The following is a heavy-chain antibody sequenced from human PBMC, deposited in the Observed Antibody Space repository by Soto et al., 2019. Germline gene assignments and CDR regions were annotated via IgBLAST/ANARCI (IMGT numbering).Heavy chain of an antibody. D-gene: IGHD3-10*02. CDR3: ARMVGELFSWFDP. Sequence: SETLSLTCAVYGGSFSGYYWSWIRQPPGKGLEWIGEINHSGSTNYNPSLKSRVTISVDTSKNQFSLKLSSVTAADTAVYYCARMVGELFSWFDPWGQGTLVTVSS. V-gene: IGHV4-34*01. CDR1: GGSFSGYY. J-gene: IGHJ5*02. CDR2: INHSGST.